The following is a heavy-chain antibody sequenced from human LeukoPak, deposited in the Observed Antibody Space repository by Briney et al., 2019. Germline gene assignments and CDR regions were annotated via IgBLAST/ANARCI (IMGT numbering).Heavy chain of an antibody. CDR3: AKDSPHITIFGVVPPLGD. V-gene: IGHV3-23*01. Sequence: SGGSLRLSCAACRFTVSNNYMNWVRQAPGKGLEWISAISGSGGSTYYADSVKGRFTIPRDNSKNTLYLQMNSLRAEDRAVYYCAKDSPHITIFGVVPPLGDWGQGTLVTVSS. D-gene: IGHD3-3*01. CDR2: ISGSGGST. J-gene: IGHJ1*01. CDR1: RFTVSNNY.